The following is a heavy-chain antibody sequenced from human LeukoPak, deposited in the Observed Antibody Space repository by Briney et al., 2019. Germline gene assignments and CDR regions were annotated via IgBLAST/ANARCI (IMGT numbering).Heavy chain of an antibody. Sequence: SETLSLTCTVSGGSISSSSYYWGWIRQPPGKGLEWIGSIYYSGSTYYNPSLKSRVTISVDTPKNQFSLKLSSVTAADTAVYYCVRTPVGYCSSITCSNWFDPWGQGTLVTVSS. CDR1: GGSISSSSYY. CDR2: IYYSGST. J-gene: IGHJ5*02. CDR3: VRTPVGYCSSITCSNWFDP. D-gene: IGHD2-2*01. V-gene: IGHV4-39*07.